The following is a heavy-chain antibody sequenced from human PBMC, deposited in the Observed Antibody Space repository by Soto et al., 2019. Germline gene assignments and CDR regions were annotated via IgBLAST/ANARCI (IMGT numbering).Heavy chain of an antibody. CDR1: GGSFSGYY. CDR2: INHSGST. V-gene: IGHV4-34*01. CDR3: ARGRSQITMVRGVIIRNAFDI. D-gene: IGHD3-10*01. J-gene: IGHJ3*02. Sequence: SETLSLTCAVYGGSFSGYYWGWICRPPGKGLERIGEINHSGSTNYNPSLKSRVTISVDTSKNQFSLKLSSVTAADTAVYYCARGRSQITMVRGVIIRNAFDIWGQGTMVTVSS.